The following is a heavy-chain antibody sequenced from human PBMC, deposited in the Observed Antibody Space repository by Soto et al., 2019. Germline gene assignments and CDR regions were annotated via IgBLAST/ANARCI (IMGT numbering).Heavy chain of an antibody. Sequence: QVQLQQSGPGLVQPSQTLSLTCAISGDSVSSTSAAWSWIRQSPSRGLEWLGRTYYRSKWYSDYAVSVKSRITINPDTSKNQFSLHLNSVTPEDTAVDYCARGSYYSGWVWGQGALVTVSS. CDR1: GDSVSSTSAA. V-gene: IGHV6-1*01. CDR2: TYYRSKWYS. CDR3: ARGSYYSGWV. J-gene: IGHJ4*02. D-gene: IGHD6-19*01.